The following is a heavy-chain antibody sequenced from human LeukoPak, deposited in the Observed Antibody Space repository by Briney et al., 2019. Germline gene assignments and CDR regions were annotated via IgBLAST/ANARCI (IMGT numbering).Heavy chain of an antibody. D-gene: IGHD2-2*01. CDR2: INTNAGNP. Sequence: ASVKVSCKASGYTFTSYAMNWVRQAPGQGLEWMGWINTNAGNPTYAQGFTGRFVFSLDTSVSTAYLQISSLKAEDTAVYYCAKVVPAGPYYYYGMDVWGQGTTVTVSS. CDR3: AKVVPAGPYYYYGMDV. CDR1: GYTFTSYA. J-gene: IGHJ6*02. V-gene: IGHV7-4-1*02.